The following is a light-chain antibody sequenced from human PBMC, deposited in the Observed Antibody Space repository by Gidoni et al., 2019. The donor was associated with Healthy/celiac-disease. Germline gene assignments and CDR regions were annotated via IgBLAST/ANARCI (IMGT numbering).Light chain of an antibody. CDR1: QSVSSSY. CDR2: GAS. J-gene: IGKJ4*01. V-gene: IGKV3-20*01. Sequence: EIVLTQSPGTLSLSPGERATLSCRASQSVSSSYLAWYQQKPGQPPRLLIYGASSRATGIPDRFSGSGSGTDFTLTISRLEPEDFAVYYCQQYGSPPTFGGGTKVEIK. CDR3: QQYGSPPT.